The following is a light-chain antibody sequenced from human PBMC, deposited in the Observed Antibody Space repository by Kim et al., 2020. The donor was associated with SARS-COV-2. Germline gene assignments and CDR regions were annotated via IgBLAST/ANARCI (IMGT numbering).Light chain of an antibody. Sequence: SPGERATRSCRASQSVSSNLAWYQQKPGQAPRLLIYGASTRATGIPARFSGSGSGTEFTLTISSLQSEDFAVYYCQQYNNWPLTFGGGTKVDIK. CDR3: QQYNNWPLT. CDR2: GAS. V-gene: IGKV3-15*01. J-gene: IGKJ4*01. CDR1: QSVSSN.